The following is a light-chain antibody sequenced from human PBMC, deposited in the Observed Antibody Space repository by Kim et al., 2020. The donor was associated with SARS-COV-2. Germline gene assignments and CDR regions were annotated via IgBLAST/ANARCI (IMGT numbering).Light chain of an antibody. CDR2: GAS. CDR3: QQYGRSPLT. J-gene: IGKJ4*01. Sequence: EIVLTQSPGTLSLSPGERATLSCRASQSVSSSYLAWYQQKPGQAPRLLIYGASSRATGIPDRFSGSGSGTDFTLTISRLEPEDFAVYYCQQYGRSPLTFGGGTKVDLK. V-gene: IGKV3-20*01. CDR1: QSVSSSY.